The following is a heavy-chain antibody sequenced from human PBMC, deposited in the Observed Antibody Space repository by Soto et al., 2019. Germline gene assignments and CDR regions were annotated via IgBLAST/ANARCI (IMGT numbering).Heavy chain of an antibody. J-gene: IGHJ5*01. V-gene: IGHV1-2*02. CDR3: GRGSAVGGNWFES. CDR1: GYTFTAYY. Sequence: QVQLVQSGAEVKKPGASVRVSCTASGYTFTAYYIHWVRQAPGQGLECSGWIKPGSGDTGYTHKVQGRVTMPRDTSISTAYMELNCLRSGATAIYYCGRGSAVGGNWFESCGQGTLVTVSS. D-gene: IGHD6-19*01. CDR2: IKPGSGDT.